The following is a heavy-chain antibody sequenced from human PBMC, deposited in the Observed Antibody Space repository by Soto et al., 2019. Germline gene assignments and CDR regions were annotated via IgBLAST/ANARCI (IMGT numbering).Heavy chain of an antibody. CDR3: ARDAGFGDYGMDV. Sequence: QVQLQESGPGLVKPSEALTLTCTVSVGSISSYYWGWIRQPAGKRLEWIGRSYNSGSTNYNPSLKSRVTRSVDTSKNQFSLDLSSVTVSDTAVYYCARDAGFGDYGMDVWGQGPTVTVSS. CDR1: VGSISSYY. V-gene: IGHV4-4*07. J-gene: IGHJ6*02. CDR2: SYNSGST. D-gene: IGHD3-10*01.